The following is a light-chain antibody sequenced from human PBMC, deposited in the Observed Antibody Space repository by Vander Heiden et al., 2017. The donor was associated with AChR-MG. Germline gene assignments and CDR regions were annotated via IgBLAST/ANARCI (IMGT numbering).Light chain of an antibody. CDR3: HHRT. J-gene: IGKJ2*01. Sequence: IVLTPSPDFPSVTPHAKVTITCRASQSIGSGLHWYQQKQNQSPKLLIKYASQSIAGVPSRFTGSGSGTDFTLTINSLEAEDAATYYCHHRTFGQGTKLEIK. CDR1: QSIGSG. V-gene: IGKV6-21*02. CDR2: YAS.